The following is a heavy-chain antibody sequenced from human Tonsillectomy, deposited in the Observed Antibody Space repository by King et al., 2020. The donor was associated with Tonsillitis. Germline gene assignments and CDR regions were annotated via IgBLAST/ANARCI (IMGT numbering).Heavy chain of an antibody. CDR2: IYPSGST. Sequence: QLQESGPGLVKPSQTLSLTCPVSGGSIGSGGYYWSWIRQPAGKGLEWIGRIYPSGSTNYNPSLKSRVTISVDTSKNQFSLKLSSVTAADTAVYYCARNADRDPANELGWFDPWGQGTLVTVSS. CDR1: GGSIGSGGYY. D-gene: IGHD2-8*01. V-gene: IGHV4-61*02. CDR3: ARNADRDPANELGWFDP. J-gene: IGHJ5*02.